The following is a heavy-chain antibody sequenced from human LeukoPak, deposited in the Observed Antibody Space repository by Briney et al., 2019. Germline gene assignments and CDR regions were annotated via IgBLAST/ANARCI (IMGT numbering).Heavy chain of an antibody. Sequence: ASVKVSCKASGYTFTSYAMHWVRQAPGQRLEWMGWINAGNGNTKYSRKFQGRVTITRDTSASTAYMELSSLRSEDTAVYYCARVVAAGGDYWGQGTLVTVSS. J-gene: IGHJ4*02. D-gene: IGHD2-15*01. CDR3: ARVVAAGGDY. CDR2: INAGNGNT. V-gene: IGHV1-3*01. CDR1: GYTFTSYA.